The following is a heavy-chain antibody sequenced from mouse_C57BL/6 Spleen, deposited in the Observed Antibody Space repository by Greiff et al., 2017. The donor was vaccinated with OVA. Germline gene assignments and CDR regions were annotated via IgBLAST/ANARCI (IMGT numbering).Heavy chain of an antibody. CDR3: ARGQTGTNWYFDV. J-gene: IGHJ1*03. Sequence: QVQLQQPGAELVKPGASVKLSCKASGYTFTSYWMQWVKQRPGQGLEWIGEIDPSDRYTNYNQKFKGKATLTVDTSSSTAYMQLSSLTSEDSAVYYCARGQTGTNWYFDVWGTGTTVTVSS. CDR1: GYTFTSYW. D-gene: IGHD4-1*01. V-gene: IGHV1-50*01. CDR2: IDPSDRYT.